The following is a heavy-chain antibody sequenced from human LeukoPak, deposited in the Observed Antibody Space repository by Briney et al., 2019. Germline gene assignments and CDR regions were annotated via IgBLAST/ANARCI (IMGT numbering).Heavy chain of an antibody. J-gene: IGHJ3*02. CDR3: ARASKRWLQFRAFDI. D-gene: IGHD5-24*01. V-gene: IGHV3-66*01. CDR2: IYSGGST. Sequence: GGSLRLSCAASGFTVSSNYMSWVRQAPGKGLEWVSVIYSGGSTYYADSVKGRFTISRDNSKNTLYLQMNSLRAEDTAVYYCARASKRWLQFRAFDIWGQGTMVTVSS. CDR1: GFTVSSNY.